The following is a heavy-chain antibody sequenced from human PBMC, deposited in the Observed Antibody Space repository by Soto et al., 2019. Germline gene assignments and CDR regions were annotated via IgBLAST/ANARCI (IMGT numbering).Heavy chain of an antibody. J-gene: IGHJ4*02. D-gene: IGHD5-18*01. CDR3: ALSRGDGYGDLDY. CDR1: GFTFSGYE. CDR2: ISGSGSTV. Sequence: GGSLRLSCAASGFTFSGYEMNWVRQAPGKGLEWVSDISGSGSTVHYADSVKGRFTISRDNAKNSLYLQMNSLRAEDTAVYYCALSRGDGYGDLDYWGQGTLVTVSS. V-gene: IGHV3-48*03.